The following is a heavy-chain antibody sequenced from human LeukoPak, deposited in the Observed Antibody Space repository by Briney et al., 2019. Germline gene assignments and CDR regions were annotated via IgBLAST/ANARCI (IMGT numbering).Heavy chain of an antibody. Sequence: PGGSLRLSCEASTFNLSSYWMHWVRQAPGKGLVWVSYIHGDGRSSNYADSMKGRLTISRDNAKNTLYLQMNSLRAEDTAVYYCATGSGSYYDSWGQGTLVTVSS. CDR2: IHGDGRSS. CDR3: ATGSGSYYDS. V-gene: IGHV3-74*01. CDR1: TFNLSSYW. D-gene: IGHD3-10*01. J-gene: IGHJ4*02.